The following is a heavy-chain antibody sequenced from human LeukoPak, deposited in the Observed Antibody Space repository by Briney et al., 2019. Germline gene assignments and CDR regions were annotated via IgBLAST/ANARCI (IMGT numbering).Heavy chain of an antibody. V-gene: IGHV4-59*01. CDR1: GGSISSYY. CDR2: IYYSGST. Sequence: SETLSLTCTVSGGSISSYYWSWIRQPPGKGLEWIGYIYYSGSTNYNPSLKSRVTISVDTSKNQFSLKLGSVTAADTAVYYCARSTSCYTGDCHTTNRYYYYYMDVWGKGTTVTVSS. J-gene: IGHJ6*03. D-gene: IGHD2-2*02. CDR3: ARSTSCYTGDCHTTNRYYYYYMDV.